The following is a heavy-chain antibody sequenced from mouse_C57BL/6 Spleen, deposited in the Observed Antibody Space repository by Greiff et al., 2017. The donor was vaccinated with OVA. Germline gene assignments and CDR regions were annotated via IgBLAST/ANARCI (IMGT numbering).Heavy chain of an antibody. CDR3: AREGDLLYAMDY. CDR2: ISDGGSYT. Sequence: EVNVVESGGGLVKPGGSLTLSCAASGFTFSSYAMSWVRQTPEKRLEWVATISDGGSYTYYPDNVKGRFTISRDNAKNNLYLQMSHLKSEDTAMYYWAREGDLLYAMDYWGQGTSVTVSA. J-gene: IGHJ4*01. CDR1: GFTFSSYA. V-gene: IGHV5-4*01. D-gene: IGHD2-10*01.